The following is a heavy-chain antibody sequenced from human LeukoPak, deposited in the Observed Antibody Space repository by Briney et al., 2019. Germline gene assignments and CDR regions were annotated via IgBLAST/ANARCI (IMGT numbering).Heavy chain of an antibody. CDR3: AKDPYGDYSWFDP. V-gene: IGHV3-23*01. Sequence: GGSLRLSCAASGCTFSSYAMSWVRQAPGKGLEWVSAVTGSGGSTYDADSVKGRFTISRDNSKNTLYLQMNSLRAEDTAVYYCAKDPYGDYSWFDPWGQGTLVTVSS. CDR1: GCTFSSYA. CDR2: VTGSGGST. J-gene: IGHJ5*02. D-gene: IGHD4-17*01.